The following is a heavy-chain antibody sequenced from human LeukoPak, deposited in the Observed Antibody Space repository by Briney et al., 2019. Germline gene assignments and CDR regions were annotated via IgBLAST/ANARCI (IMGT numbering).Heavy chain of an antibody. V-gene: IGHV3-21*01. J-gene: IGHJ6*04. D-gene: IGHD3-10*01. CDR2: ISSSSSYI. CDR3: SRGLYGSGTKRSYGMDV. Sequence: GGSLRLSCAASRFTFSSYSMNWVRQAQGKGLEWVSYISSSSSYIYYADSVKGGFTISRDNAKNSLYLQMNSLRAEDTAVYYCSRGLYGSGTKRSYGMDVWGKGTTVTVSS. CDR1: RFTFSSYS.